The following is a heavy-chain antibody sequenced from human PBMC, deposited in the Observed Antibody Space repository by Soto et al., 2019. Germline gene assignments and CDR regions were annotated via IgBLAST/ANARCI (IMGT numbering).Heavy chain of an antibody. CDR3: AKDYDFWSGRTTNYYYGMDV. CDR1: GFTFSSYA. CDR2: ISYDGSNK. D-gene: IGHD3-3*01. Sequence: PGGSLRLSCAASGFTFSSYAMSWVRQAPGKGLEWVAVISYDGSNKYYADSVKGRFTISRDNSKNTLYLQMNSLRAEDTAVYYCAKDYDFWSGRTTNYYYGMDVWGQGTTVTVSS. V-gene: IGHV3-30*18. J-gene: IGHJ6*02.